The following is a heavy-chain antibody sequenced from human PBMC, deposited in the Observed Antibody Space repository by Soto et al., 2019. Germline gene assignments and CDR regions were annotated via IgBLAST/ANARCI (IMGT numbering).Heavy chain of an antibody. V-gene: IGHV4-31*03. D-gene: IGHD2-21*02. CDR3: ARVCGGDFHHGMDV. CDR1: GGSISSGGYY. Sequence: QVQLQESGPGLVKPSQTLSLTCTVSGGSISSGGYYWSWIRLHPGKGLEWIGYIYYSGSTYYNPTLKSRVTISVDTSKNQFSLKLSSVTAADTAVYYCARVCGGDFHHGMDVWGQGTTVTVSS. J-gene: IGHJ6*02. CDR2: IYYSGST.